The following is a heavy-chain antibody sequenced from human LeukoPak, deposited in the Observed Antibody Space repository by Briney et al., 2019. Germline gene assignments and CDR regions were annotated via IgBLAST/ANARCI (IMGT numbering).Heavy chain of an antibody. CDR2: IDSHGDST. J-gene: IGHJ4*02. V-gene: IGHV3-23*01. D-gene: IGHD2-2*02. Sequence: GGSLRLSCAASGFTFSSYAMSWVRQAPGKGLEWVSTIDSHGDSTYYADSVKGRFTTSRSNSRNTLYLQMSTLRAEDTAVYYCATSSTLIVVVPTAIRDYWGQGTLVTVSS. CDR3: ATSSTLIVVVPTAIRDY. CDR1: GFTFSSYA.